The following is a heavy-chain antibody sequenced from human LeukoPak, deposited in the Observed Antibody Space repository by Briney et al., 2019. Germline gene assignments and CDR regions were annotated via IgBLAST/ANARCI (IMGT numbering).Heavy chain of an antibody. CDR2: INHSGST. J-gene: IGHJ4*02. D-gene: IGHD3-3*01. Sequence: SETLSLTCAVYGGSFSGYYWSWIRQPPGKGLEWIGEINHSGSTNYNPSLKSRVTTSVDTSKNQFSLKLSSVTAADTAVYYCARRRITIFGVAAYYFDYWGQGTLVTVSS. CDR3: ARRRITIFGVAAYYFDY. V-gene: IGHV4-34*01. CDR1: GGSFSGYY.